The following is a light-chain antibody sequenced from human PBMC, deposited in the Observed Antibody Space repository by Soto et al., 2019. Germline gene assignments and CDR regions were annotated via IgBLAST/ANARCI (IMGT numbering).Light chain of an antibody. CDR2: DAS. CDR1: RVVNRD. V-gene: IGKV3D-15*01. Sequence: TVMTQSPVTLSASPGERVTLSCTSSRVVNRDLAWYQQKPGQAPRLLIYDASTRSTGIPARFSGSGSGTEFTLTISSLQSEDFAVYYCQQYKIWPPLTFGGGTKVDIK. J-gene: IGKJ4*01. CDR3: QQYKIWPPLT.